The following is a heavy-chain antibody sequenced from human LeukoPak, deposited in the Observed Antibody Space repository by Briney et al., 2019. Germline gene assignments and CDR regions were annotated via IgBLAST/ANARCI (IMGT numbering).Heavy chain of an antibody. D-gene: IGHD3-3*01. J-gene: IGHJ6*02. CDR3: AREGDDFWSGYYSAYYYYGMDV. CDR2: INPNSGGT. CDR1: GYTFTGYY. Sequence: ASVKVSCKASGYTFTGYYMHWVRQAPGQGLEWMGRINPNSGGTNYAQKFQGRVTMTRDTSNSTAYMELSRLRSDDTAVYYCAREGDDFWSGYYSAYYYYGMDVWGQGTTVTVSS. V-gene: IGHV1-2*06.